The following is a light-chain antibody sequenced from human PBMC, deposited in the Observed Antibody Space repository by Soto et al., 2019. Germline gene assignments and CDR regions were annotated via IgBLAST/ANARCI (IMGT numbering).Light chain of an antibody. CDR3: QQGHNWPLT. CDR2: GAS. Sequence: EIVMTQSPDTLSLSPGERAALSCRASQSINSELAWYQQKPGQPPRLLIYGASTRATGVPARFTGGESGSEFTLTISGLQSEDFAVYYCQQGHNWPLTFGQGTRLEI. V-gene: IGKV3-15*01. J-gene: IGKJ2*01. CDR1: QSINSE.